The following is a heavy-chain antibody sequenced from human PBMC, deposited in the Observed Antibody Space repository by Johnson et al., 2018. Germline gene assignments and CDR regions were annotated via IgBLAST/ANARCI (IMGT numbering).Heavy chain of an antibody. CDR2: ISGSGDGT. J-gene: IGHJ3*02. V-gene: IGHV3-23*04. CDR3: ARYCSSTSCYAFDI. D-gene: IGHD2-2*01. CDR1: GFTFSNYA. Sequence: VQLGESGGNMIQPGWSLRLCCAASGFTFSNYAMTWVRQAPGKGLEWVSGISGSGDGTDYADSLKGRFTNSRDNAKNSLYLQMNSLTAEDTAVYYCARYCSSTSCYAFDIWGQGTMVTVSS.